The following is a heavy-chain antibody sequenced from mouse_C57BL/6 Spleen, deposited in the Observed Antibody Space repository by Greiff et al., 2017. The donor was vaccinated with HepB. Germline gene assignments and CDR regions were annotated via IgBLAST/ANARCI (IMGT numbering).Heavy chain of an antibody. D-gene: IGHD1-1*01. Sequence: EVKLMESGGGLVKPGGSLKLSCAASGFTFSDYGMHWVRQAPEKGLEWVAYISSGSSTIYYADTVKGRFTISRDNAKNTLFLQMTSLRSEDTAMYYCARGDGSTSYYFDYWGQGTTLTVSS. CDR2: ISSGSSTI. CDR1: GFTFSDYG. V-gene: IGHV5-17*01. CDR3: ARGDGSTSYYFDY. J-gene: IGHJ2*01.